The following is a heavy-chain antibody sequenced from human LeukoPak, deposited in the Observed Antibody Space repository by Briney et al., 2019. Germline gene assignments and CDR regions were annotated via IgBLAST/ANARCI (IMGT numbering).Heavy chain of an antibody. J-gene: IGHJ4*02. V-gene: IGHV3-23*01. CDR3: AKAVRSMVTGGGYFDS. CDR1: GFAFSNYA. CDR2: LSGGGDSR. D-gene: IGHD3-10*01. Sequence: GGSLRLSCAASGFAFSNYAMSWVRQAPGKGLEWVSSLSGGGDSRYYADSVMGRFTISRDNSKNTLYLQMNSLRAENTAVYYCAKAVRSMVTGGGYFDSWGQGTLVTVSS.